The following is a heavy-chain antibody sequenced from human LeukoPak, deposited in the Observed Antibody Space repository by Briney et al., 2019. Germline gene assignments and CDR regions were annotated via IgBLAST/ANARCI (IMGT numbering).Heavy chain of an antibody. D-gene: IGHD3-10*01. J-gene: IGHJ5*02. V-gene: IGHV4-61*02. CDR1: GGSISSGSYY. CDR3: ARGGSHWFDP. CDR2: IYTSGST. Sequence: SETLSLTCTVSGGSISSGSYYWSWIRQPAGKGLEWIGRIYTSGSTNYNPSLKSRVTISVDTSKNQFSLKLSSVTAADTAVYSCARGGSHWFDPWGQGTLVTVSS.